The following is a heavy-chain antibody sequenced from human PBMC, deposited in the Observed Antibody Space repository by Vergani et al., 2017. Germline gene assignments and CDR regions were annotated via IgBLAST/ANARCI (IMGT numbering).Heavy chain of an antibody. V-gene: IGHV5-10-1*03. Sequence: EVQLVQSGAEVKKPGESLRISCKGSGYSFTSYWISWVRQMPGKGLEWMGRIDPSDSYTNYSPSFQGHVTISADKSISTAYLQWSSLKASDTAMYYCARLPLPKNCSSTSCHIDYWGQGTLVTVSS. CDR1: GYSFTSYW. J-gene: IGHJ4*02. CDR3: ARLPLPKNCSSTSCHIDY. CDR2: IDPSDSYT. D-gene: IGHD2-2*01.